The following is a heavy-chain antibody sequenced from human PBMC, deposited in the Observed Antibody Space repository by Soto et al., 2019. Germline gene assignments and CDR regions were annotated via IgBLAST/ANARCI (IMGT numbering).Heavy chain of an antibody. CDR1: GGSISSYY. CDR2: IHYSGTT. CDR3: ASYFGRVYYFDF. Sequence: QVQLQESGPGLVKPSETLSLTCTVLGGSISSYYWSWVRQPPGKGLEWIGYIHYSGTTNYNPSRKSLVAMSVDTSKSQFSLKFYSVTAADTAVYYCASYFGRVYYFDFWGQGTLVTVSS. V-gene: IGHV4-59*01. J-gene: IGHJ4*02. D-gene: IGHD3-9*01.